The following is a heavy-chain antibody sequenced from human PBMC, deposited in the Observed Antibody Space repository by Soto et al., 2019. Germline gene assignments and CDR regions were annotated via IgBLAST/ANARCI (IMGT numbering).Heavy chain of an antibody. CDR2: IYYSGST. Sequence: QVQLQESGPGLVKPSQTLSLTCTVSGGSISRGGSYWGWIGRPPGKGLEWIGYIYYSGSTSYNPSLKSRVTRSVDTSKNQFSLKLSSVTAADTAVYYCARGVAYYDSSGYWAFDIWGQGTMVTVSS. D-gene: IGHD3-22*01. V-gene: IGHV4-31*03. CDR1: GGSISRGGSY. J-gene: IGHJ3*02. CDR3: ARGVAYYDSSGYWAFDI.